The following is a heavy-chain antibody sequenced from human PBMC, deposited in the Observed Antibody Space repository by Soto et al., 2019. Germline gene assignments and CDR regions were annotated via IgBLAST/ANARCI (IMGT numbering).Heavy chain of an antibody. D-gene: IGHD6-6*01. CDR1: GYSLTSGYH. J-gene: IGHJ4*02. CDR2: IYHSGNT. CDR3: VRVYGRSSCFFDA. Sequence: ETLSLTSDVSGYSLTSGYHLGWIRQPPGKGLEWIGTIYHSGNTYYNPSLLSRVTMSVDTSKNQFSLKVTSATAADTAVYFCVRVYGRSSCFFDAWGQGTLATVSS. V-gene: IGHV4-38-2*01.